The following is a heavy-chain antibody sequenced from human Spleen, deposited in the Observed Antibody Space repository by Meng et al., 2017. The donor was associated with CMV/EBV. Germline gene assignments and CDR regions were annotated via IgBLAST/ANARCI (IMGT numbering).Heavy chain of an antibody. Sequence: GESLKISCAASGFTFSRFWMTWVRQAPGKGLEWVSSISSSSSYIYYADSVKGRFTISRDNAKNSLYLQMNSLRAEDTAVYYCARVYYDILSDYGMDVWGQGTTVTVSS. J-gene: IGHJ6*02. CDR3: ARVYYDILSDYGMDV. V-gene: IGHV3-21*01. D-gene: IGHD3-9*01. CDR2: ISSSSSYI. CDR1: GFTFSRFW.